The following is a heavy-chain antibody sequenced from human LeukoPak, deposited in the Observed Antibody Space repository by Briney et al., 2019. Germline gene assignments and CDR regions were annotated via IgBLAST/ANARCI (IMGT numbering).Heavy chain of an antibody. CDR3: ARVGLITGTSFDY. CDR1: GGSISSYY. V-gene: IGHV4-59*01. J-gene: IGHJ4*02. D-gene: IGHD1-7*01. Sequence: SETLSLTCTVSGGSISSYYWSWIRQPPGKGLEWIGYIYYSGSTNYNPSLKSRVTISVDTSKNQFSLKLSSVTAADTAVYYCARVGLITGTSFDYWGQGTLVTVSS. CDR2: IYYSGST.